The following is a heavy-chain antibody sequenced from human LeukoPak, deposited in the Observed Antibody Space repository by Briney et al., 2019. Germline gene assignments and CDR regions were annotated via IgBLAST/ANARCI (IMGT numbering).Heavy chain of an antibody. CDR2: IKQDGSEK. J-gene: IGHJ4*02. CDR1: GFTFSSYW. D-gene: IGHD1-26*01. Sequence: GGSLRLSCAASGFTFSSYWMSWVRQAPGKGLEWVANIKQDGSEKYYVDSVKGRFTISRDNAKNPLYLQMNSLRAEDTAVYYCARAGGSYYAEGFDYWGQGTLVTVSS. CDR3: ARAGGSYYAEGFDY. V-gene: IGHV3-7*01.